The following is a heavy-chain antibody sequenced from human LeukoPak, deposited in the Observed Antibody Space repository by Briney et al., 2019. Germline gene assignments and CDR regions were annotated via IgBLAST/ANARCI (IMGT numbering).Heavy chain of an antibody. J-gene: IGHJ4*02. CDR1: GFTLSSNY. D-gene: IGHD3-22*01. V-gene: IGHV3-53*04. Sequence: GGSLRLSCAASGFTLSSNYMSWVRQAPGKGLEWVSVIYSGGSTYYADSVKGRFTTSRHNSKNTLYLQMNSLRAEDTAVYYCARYDYYDSSGADYWGQGTLVTVSS. CDR3: ARYDYYDSSGADY. CDR2: IYSGGST.